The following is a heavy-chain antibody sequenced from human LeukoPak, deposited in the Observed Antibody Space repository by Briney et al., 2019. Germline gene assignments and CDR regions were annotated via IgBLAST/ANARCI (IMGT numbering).Heavy chain of an antibody. Sequence: GGSLRLSCAASGFTFSDYYMSWIRQAPGKGLERVSYISSSGSTIYYADSVKGRFTISRDNAKNSLYLQMNSLRAEDTAVYYCARVTLDSSGTIDYWGQGTLVTVSS. CDR1: GFTFSDYY. V-gene: IGHV3-11*04. J-gene: IGHJ4*02. D-gene: IGHD3-22*01. CDR2: ISSSGSTI. CDR3: ARVTLDSSGTIDY.